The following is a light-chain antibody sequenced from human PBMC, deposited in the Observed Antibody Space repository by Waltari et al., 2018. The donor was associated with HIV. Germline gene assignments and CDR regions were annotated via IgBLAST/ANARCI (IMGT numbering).Light chain of an antibody. J-gene: IGKJ4*01. V-gene: IGKV4-1*01. CDR3: QQYYSTPLT. Sequence: DIVMTQSTDSLAVSLGERATINGKSSQSVLYSSNNKNYLAWYQQKPGQPPKLLIYWASTRESGVPDRFSGSGSGTDFTLTISSLQAEDVAVYYCQQYYSTPLTFGGGTKVEIK. CDR1: QSVLYSSNNKNY. CDR2: WAS.